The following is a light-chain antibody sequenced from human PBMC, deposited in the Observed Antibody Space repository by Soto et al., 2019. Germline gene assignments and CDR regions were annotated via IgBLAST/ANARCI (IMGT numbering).Light chain of an antibody. CDR3: QHYSLYSAP. CDR1: QDISTY. Sequence: RLTQSPSSLSASVGDTVTISCRASQDISTYLAWYQHKPGKAPTLLIFGASSLHNGVPPRFAGSGSGSEFTLTINRLQPDDFETYYCQHYSLYSAPVGQGTRV. J-gene: IGKJ5*01. CDR2: GAS. V-gene: IGKV1-5*01.